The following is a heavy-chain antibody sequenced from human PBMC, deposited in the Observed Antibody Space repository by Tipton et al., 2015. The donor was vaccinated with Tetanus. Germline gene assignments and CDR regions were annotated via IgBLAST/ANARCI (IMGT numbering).Heavy chain of an antibody. CDR1: GFSLRTYA. V-gene: IGHV3-23*01. Sequence: SLRLSCAASGFSLRTYAMNWVRQAPGKGLEWVSAISGSDGSTYYADSVRGRFTISRDNSKNTLYLQMNSLRAEDTAVYYCAKDGCFSVGCLGSDYWGQGNLVTVSS. J-gene: IGHJ4*02. D-gene: IGHD5/OR15-5a*01. CDR2: ISGSDGST. CDR3: AKDGCFSVGCLGSDY.